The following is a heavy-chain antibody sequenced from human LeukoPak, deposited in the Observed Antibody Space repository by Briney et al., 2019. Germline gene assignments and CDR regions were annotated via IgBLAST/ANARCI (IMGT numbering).Heavy chain of an antibody. Sequence: TGGSQRLSCAASGFTFSSYAMSWVRQAPGKGLEWVSAISGSGGSTYYADSVKGRFTISRDNSKNTLYLQMNSLRAEDTAVYYCAKDSDGGITRPFFDYWGQGTLVTVSS. CDR1: GFTFSSYA. V-gene: IGHV3-23*01. D-gene: IGHD4-23*01. CDR2: ISGSGGST. CDR3: AKDSDGGITRPFFDY. J-gene: IGHJ4*02.